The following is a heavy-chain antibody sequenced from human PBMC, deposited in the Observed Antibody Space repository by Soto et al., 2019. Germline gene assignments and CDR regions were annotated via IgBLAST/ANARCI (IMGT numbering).Heavy chain of an antibody. V-gene: IGHV1-24*01. D-gene: IGHD3-16*02. CDR1: GYTLTELS. J-gene: IGHJ4*02. CDR3: ATSPPSHYDYIWGSYRM. CDR2: FDPEDGET. Sequence: GASVKVSCKVSGYTLTELSMHWVRQAPGKGLEWMGGFDPEDGETIYAQKFQGRVTMTEDTSTDTAYMELSSLRSEDTAVYYCATSPPSHYDYIWGSYRMWGQGTLVTVSS.